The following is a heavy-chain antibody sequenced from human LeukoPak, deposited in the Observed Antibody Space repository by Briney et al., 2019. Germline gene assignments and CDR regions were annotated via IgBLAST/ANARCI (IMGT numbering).Heavy chain of an antibody. Sequence: ASVKVSCKASGYTFSGFYIHWVRQAPGQGLEWMGWINPNSGVTNYAQKLQGRVTITRDTSIDTAYMQLSRLRSDDTAVYYCAKDRYGNYEAPFHYYMDAWGRGTTVTVSS. D-gene: IGHD4-11*01. V-gene: IGHV1-2*02. CDR3: AKDRYGNYEAPFHYYMDA. J-gene: IGHJ6*03. CDR2: INPNSGVT. CDR1: GYTFSGFY.